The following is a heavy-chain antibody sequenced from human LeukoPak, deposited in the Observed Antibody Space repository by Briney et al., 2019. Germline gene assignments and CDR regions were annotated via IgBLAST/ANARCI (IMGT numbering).Heavy chain of an antibody. CDR2: INPNSGGT. J-gene: IGHJ4*02. CDR1: GYTFTGYY. Sequence: ASVKVSCKASGYTFTGYYMHWVRQAPGQGLEWMGRINPNSGGTNYAQKFQGRVTMTRDTSISTAYMELSRLRSDDTAVYYCASDKYYYDSSGYYPDYWGQGTLVTVSS. CDR3: ASDKYYYDSSGYYPDY. D-gene: IGHD3-22*01. V-gene: IGHV1-2*06.